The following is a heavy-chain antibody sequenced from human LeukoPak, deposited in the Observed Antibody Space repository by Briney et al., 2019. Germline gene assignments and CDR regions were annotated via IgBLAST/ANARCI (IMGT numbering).Heavy chain of an antibody. CDR2: IYYSGST. D-gene: IGHD2-2*01. V-gene: IGHV4-59*01. Sequence: SETLSLTCTVSGGSISSYYWTWIRQPPGEGLEWIGYIYYSGSTNYNPSLKSRATISLDTSTNHFSLNLSSVTAADTAVYYCARGARYCSSTSCFRYYFDYWGQGTLVTVSS. J-gene: IGHJ4*02. CDR3: ARGARYCSSTSCFRYYFDY. CDR1: GGSISSYY.